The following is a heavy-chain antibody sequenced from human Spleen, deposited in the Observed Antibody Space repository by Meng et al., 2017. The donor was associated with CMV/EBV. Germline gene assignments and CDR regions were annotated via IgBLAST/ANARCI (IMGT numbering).Heavy chain of an antibody. D-gene: IGHD6-19*01. CDR3: SRTDTGWYRHAY. V-gene: IGHV3-49*04. CDR2: IRSKTYGGTT. J-gene: IGHJ4*02. Sequence: GGSLRLSCAASGFTFSNAWMSWVRQAPGRGLEWVGFIRSKTYGGTTEYAASVEGRFTISRDDSKSIAYLHMDSLKTEDTAVYYCSRTDTGWYRHAYWGQGSLVTVSS. CDR1: GFTFSNAW.